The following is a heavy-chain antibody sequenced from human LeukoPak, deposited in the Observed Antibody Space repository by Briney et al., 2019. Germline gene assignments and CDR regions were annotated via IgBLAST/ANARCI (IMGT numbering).Heavy chain of an antibody. J-gene: IGHJ4*02. D-gene: IGHD1-26*01. CDR2: INPNSGGT. Sequence: GASVKVSCKASGYTFTSYYMHWVRQAPGQGLERMGRINPNSGGTNYAQKFQGRVTMTRDTSISTAYMELSRLRSDDTAVYYCAREVLGATLYYWGQGTLVTVSS. CDR3: AREVLGATLYY. V-gene: IGHV1-2*06. CDR1: GYTFTSYY.